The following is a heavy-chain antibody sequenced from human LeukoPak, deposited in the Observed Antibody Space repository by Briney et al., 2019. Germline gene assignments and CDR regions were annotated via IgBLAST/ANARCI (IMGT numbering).Heavy chain of an antibody. Sequence: GRSLRISCAASGFTFSGHSMTWVRKASVKGMEWVANINLDGSERFYVDFAKGRFTISRDNADNSMYLQMNSLRAEDTAVYYCGRVIAGAIDYWGQGTLVTISS. D-gene: IGHD6-13*01. J-gene: IGHJ4*02. CDR3: GRVIAGAIDY. V-gene: IGHV3-7*01. CDR1: GFTFSGHS. CDR2: INLDGSER.